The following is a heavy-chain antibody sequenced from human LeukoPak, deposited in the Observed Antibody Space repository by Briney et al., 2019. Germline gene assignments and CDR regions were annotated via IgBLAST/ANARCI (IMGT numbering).Heavy chain of an antibody. CDR3: AKDSSGLRDAFDI. J-gene: IGHJ3*02. Sequence: GXSLRLSCAASGFTFDDYAMHWVRQARGKGVEWVSGISWNSGSIGYADSVKGRFTISRDNAKNSLYLQMNSLRAEDMALYYCAKDSSGLRDAFDIWGQGTMVTVSS. V-gene: IGHV3-9*03. CDR2: ISWNSGSI. D-gene: IGHD3-22*01. CDR1: GFTFDDYA.